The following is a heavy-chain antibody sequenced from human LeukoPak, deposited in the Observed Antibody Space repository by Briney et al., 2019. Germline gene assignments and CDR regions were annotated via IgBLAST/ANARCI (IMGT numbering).Heavy chain of an antibody. CDR3: ARKRPNYFDY. V-gene: IGHV3-7*01. CDR2: INLDGSQK. Sequence: PGRSLRLSCAASGFTFSSYGMHWVRQAPGKGLEWVANINLDGSQKYYVDSVKGRFTISRDNAENSLYLQMNSLRAEDTALYYCARKRPNYFDYWGQGTLVTVSS. CDR1: GFTFSSYG. J-gene: IGHJ4*02.